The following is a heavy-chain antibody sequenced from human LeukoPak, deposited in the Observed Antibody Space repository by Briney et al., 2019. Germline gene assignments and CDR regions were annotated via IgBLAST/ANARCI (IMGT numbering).Heavy chain of an antibody. CDR2: IYYSGTT. CDR3: VGAHIGPAGFSLDY. Sequence: SETLSLTCTVSGGSISSSSYYWGWIRQPPGKGLEWIGSIYYSGTTYYNPSLKSRVTISVDTSKNQFSLKLSSVTAADTAVYYCVGAHIGPAGFSLDYWGQGNLVTVSS. CDR1: GGSISSSSYY. D-gene: IGHD6-13*01. V-gene: IGHV4-39*07. J-gene: IGHJ4*02.